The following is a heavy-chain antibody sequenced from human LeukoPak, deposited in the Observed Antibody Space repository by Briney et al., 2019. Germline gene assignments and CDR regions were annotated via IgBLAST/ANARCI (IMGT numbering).Heavy chain of an antibody. CDR1: EFTFSSYA. CDR2: IWYDGNNK. CDR3: ARDLAAGEHFYFDL. V-gene: IGHV3-33*08. Sequence: GGSLRLSCAASEFTFSSYAMDWVRQAPGKGLEWVALIWYDGNNKYYADSVKGRFTVSRDNSKNTLYLQMNSLRAEDTAVYYCARDLAAGEHFYFDLWGRGALVTVSS. D-gene: IGHD7-27*01. J-gene: IGHJ2*01.